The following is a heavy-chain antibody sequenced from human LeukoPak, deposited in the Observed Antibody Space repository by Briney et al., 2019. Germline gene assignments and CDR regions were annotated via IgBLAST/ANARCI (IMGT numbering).Heavy chain of an antibody. V-gene: IGHV5-51*01. CDR2: IYPGDSDT. J-gene: IGHJ4*02. CDR3: ARPRYYDSSGIRYPVGYFDY. CDR1: GYSFTSYW. Sequence: PGESLKIACKGSGYSFTSYWIGWVRQMPGKGLEWMGIIYPGDSDTRYSPSFQGQVTISADKSISTAYLQWSSLKASDTAMYYCARPRYYDSSGIRYPVGYFDYWGQGTLVTVSS. D-gene: IGHD3-22*01.